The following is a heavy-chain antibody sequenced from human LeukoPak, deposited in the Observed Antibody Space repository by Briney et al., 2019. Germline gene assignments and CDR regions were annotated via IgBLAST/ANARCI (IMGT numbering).Heavy chain of an antibody. CDR2: IWSDATNQ. Sequence: GTSLRLSCEASGFTFSHFGMHWVRQAPGKGLEWVAVIWSDATNQYYGDSVKGRFTISRDNFKKTVSLQMDSLRAEDTAVYYCAEDAQRGFDYSNSLEHWGQGSLVTVSS. D-gene: IGHD4-11*01. CDR3: AEDAQRGFDYSNSLEH. V-gene: IGHV3-33*06. J-gene: IGHJ4*02. CDR1: GFTFSHFG.